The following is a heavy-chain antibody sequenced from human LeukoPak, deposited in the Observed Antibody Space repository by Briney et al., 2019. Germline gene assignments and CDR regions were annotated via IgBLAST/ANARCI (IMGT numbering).Heavy chain of an antibody. Sequence: SVKVSCKASGGTFSSYAISWVRQAPGQGLEWMGRIIPILGIANYAQKFQGRVTITADKSTSTAYMELSSLRSEDTAVYYCAREQSGFWSVRNWFDPWGQGTLVTVSS. CDR2: IIPILGIA. CDR3: AREQSGFWSVRNWFDP. J-gene: IGHJ5*02. V-gene: IGHV1-69*04. D-gene: IGHD3-3*01. CDR1: GGTFSSYA.